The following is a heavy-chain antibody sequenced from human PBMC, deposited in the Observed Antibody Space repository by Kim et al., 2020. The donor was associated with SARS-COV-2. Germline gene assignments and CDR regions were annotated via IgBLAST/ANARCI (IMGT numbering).Heavy chain of an antibody. CDR1: GFSVSTNY. Sequence: GGSLRLSCAASGFSVSTNYMSWVRQAPGKGLEWVSVIYYDGSTYYADSVKDRFTISTDNTKNTLSLQMNSLRAADTAVYYCAREDRGDGGNSDFYY. J-gene: IGHJ6*01. CDR3: AREDRGDGGNSDFYY. CDR2: IYYDGST. V-gene: IGHV3-66*01. D-gene: IGHD2-21*01.